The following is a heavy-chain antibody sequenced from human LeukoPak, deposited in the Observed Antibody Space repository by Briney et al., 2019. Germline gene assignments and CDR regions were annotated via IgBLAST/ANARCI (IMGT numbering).Heavy chain of an antibody. CDR3: AVGATHPNWFDP. V-gene: IGHV4-38-2*02. CDR2: ISHSGTT. CDR1: GYSINSGYY. J-gene: IGHJ5*02. Sequence: PSETLSLTCTVSGYSINSGYYWGWIRQPPGKGLEWIGSISHSGTTYYNPSLKSRVTISVDTSKNQFSLKLSSVTAADTAIYYCAVGATHPNWFDPWGQGTLVTVSS. D-gene: IGHD1-26*01.